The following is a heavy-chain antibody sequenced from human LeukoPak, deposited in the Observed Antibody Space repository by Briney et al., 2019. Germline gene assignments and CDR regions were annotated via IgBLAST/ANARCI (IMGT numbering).Heavy chain of an antibody. CDR3: AREFKGSGKSSFDY. V-gene: IGHV1-69*05. D-gene: IGHD3-10*01. CDR1: GGTSSSYA. J-gene: IGHJ4*02. CDR2: IIPIFGTA. Sequence: ASVKVSCKASGGTSSSYAISWVRQAPGQGLEWMGRIIPIFGTANYAQKFQGRVTITTDESTSTAYMELSSLRSEDTAVYYCAREFKGSGKSSFDYWGQGTLVTVSS.